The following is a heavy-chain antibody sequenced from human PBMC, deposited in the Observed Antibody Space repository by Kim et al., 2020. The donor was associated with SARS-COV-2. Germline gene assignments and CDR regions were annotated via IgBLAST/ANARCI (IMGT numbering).Heavy chain of an antibody. Sequence: SETLSLTCTVSGGSITSSSYYWGWIRQPPGKGLECIGSIYYSGSTYYNPSLKSRVTISVDTSKNQFSLKLTSVTAEDTAVYYCARGLTTVFSDAFDIWG. CDR1: GGSITSSSYY. J-gene: IGHJ3*02. CDR3: ARGLTTVFSDAFDI. D-gene: IGHD4-17*01. CDR2: IYYSGST. V-gene: IGHV4-39*07.